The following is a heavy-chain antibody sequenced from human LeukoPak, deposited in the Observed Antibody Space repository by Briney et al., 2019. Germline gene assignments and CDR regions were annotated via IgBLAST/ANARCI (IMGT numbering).Heavy chain of an antibody. CDR3: ARHQGEEYSSSSHYYYYYYMDV. D-gene: IGHD6-6*01. V-gene: IGHV4-39*01. J-gene: IGHJ6*03. CDR1: GGSISSSSYY. Sequence: SETLSLTCTVSGGSISSSSYYWGWIRQPPGKGLEWIGSIYYSGSTYYNPSLKSRVTISVDTSKNQFSLKLSSVTAADTAVYYCARHQGEEYSSSSHYYYYYYMDVWGKGTTVTVSS. CDR2: IYYSGST.